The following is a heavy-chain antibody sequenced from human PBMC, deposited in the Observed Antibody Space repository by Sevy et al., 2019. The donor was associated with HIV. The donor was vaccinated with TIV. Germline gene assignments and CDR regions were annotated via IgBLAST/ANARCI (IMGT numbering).Heavy chain of an antibody. CDR1: GFSLSSYW. CDR3: VRAVATNGSF. V-gene: IGHV3-7*01. Sequence: GGSLRLSCAASGFSLSSYWMNWVRQTPGKGLEWVANINHNGSVTYYVDSVKGRFTISRDNTRKFLYLQMTSLRVEDTALYYCVRAVATNGSFWGQGTLVTVSS. D-gene: IGHD2-15*01. CDR2: INHNGSVT. J-gene: IGHJ4*02.